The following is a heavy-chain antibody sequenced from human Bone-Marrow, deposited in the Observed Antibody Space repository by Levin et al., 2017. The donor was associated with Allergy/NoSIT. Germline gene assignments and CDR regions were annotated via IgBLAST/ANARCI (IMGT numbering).Heavy chain of an antibody. CDR1: GFTFSSYS. Sequence: PGGSLRLSCAASGFTFSSYSMNWVRQAPGKGLEWVSYISSSSSSIYYADSVKGRFTISRDNAENSLFLQMDSLRAEDTAVYYCARLVSKSSDFYAWGQGTLVTVSS. V-gene: IGHV3-48*01. CDR2: ISSSSSSI. D-gene: IGHD2-21*02. J-gene: IGHJ5*02. CDR3: ARLVSKSSDFYA.